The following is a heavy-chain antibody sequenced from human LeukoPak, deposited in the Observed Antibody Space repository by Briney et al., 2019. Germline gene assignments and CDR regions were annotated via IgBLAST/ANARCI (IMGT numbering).Heavy chain of an antibody. Sequence: GGSLRLSCAASGFTFDDYAMHWVRHAPGKGLEWVSGISWNSGSIGYADSVKGRSTISRDNAKNSLYLQMNSLRAEDTALYYCAKDATTTVVGYYFDYWGQGTLVTVSS. CDR2: ISWNSGSI. CDR1: GFTFDDYA. V-gene: IGHV3-9*01. CDR3: AKDATTTVVGYYFDY. J-gene: IGHJ4*02. D-gene: IGHD4-23*01.